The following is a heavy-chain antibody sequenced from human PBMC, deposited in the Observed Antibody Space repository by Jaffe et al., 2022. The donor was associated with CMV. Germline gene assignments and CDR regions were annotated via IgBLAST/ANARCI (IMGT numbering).Heavy chain of an antibody. J-gene: IGHJ6*03. CDR1: GYTFTSYY. CDR3: AKGYGANYYYYYYMDV. CDR2: INPSGGST. V-gene: IGHV1-46*01. D-gene: IGHD5-18*01. Sequence: QVQLVQSGAEVKKPGASVKVSCKASGYTFTSYYMHWVRQAPGQGLEWMGIINPSGGSTSYAQKFQGRVTMTRDTSTSTVYMELSSLRSEDTAVYYCAKGYGANYYYYYYMDVWGKGTTVTVSS.